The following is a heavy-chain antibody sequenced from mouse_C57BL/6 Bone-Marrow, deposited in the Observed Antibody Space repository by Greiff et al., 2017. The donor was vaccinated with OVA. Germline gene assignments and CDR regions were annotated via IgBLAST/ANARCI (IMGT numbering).Heavy chain of an antibody. CDR2: ISSGGSYT. Sequence: EVMLVESGGDLVKPGGSLKLSCAASGFTFSSYGMSWVRQTPDKRLEWVATISSGGSYTYYPDSVKGRFTISRDNAKNTLYLQMSSLKSEDTAMYYCARDWCYFDYWGQGTTLTVSS. CDR1: GFTFSSYG. V-gene: IGHV5-6*02. J-gene: IGHJ2*01. D-gene: IGHD1-1*02. CDR3: ARDWCYFDY.